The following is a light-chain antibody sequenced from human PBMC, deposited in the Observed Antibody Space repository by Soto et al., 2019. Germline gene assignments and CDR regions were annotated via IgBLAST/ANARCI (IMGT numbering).Light chain of an antibody. CDR2: GAS. Sequence: EIVLTKSPGTLSLSPGERATLSCRASQSVSSSYLAWYQQKPGQAPRLLIYGASSRATGIPDRFSGSGSGTDFTLTISRLEPEDFAVYYCQQYGSSPQTFGQGTKV. CDR1: QSVSSSY. V-gene: IGKV3-20*01. CDR3: QQYGSSPQT. J-gene: IGKJ1*01.